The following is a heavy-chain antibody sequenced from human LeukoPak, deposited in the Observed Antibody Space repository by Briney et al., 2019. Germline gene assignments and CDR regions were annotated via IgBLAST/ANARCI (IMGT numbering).Heavy chain of an antibody. Sequence: GGSLRLSCAASGFTLSSYAMSWVRQAPGKGLEWVSAISGSGGSTYYADSVKGWFTISRDNSKNTLYLQMNSLRAEDTAVYYCAKGVVVVPAAIDYWGQGTLVTVSS. CDR1: GFTLSSYA. D-gene: IGHD2-2*01. CDR2: ISGSGGST. J-gene: IGHJ4*02. CDR3: AKGVVVVPAAIDY. V-gene: IGHV3-23*01.